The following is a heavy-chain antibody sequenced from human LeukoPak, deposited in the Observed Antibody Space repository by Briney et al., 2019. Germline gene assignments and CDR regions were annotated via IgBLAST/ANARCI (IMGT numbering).Heavy chain of an antibody. Sequence: SQTLSLTCAVSGGSISSGGYSWSWIRQPPGKGLEWIGYIYHSGSTNYNPSLKSRVTISVDTSKNQFSLKLSSVTAADTAVYYCARDSGGFDYWGQGTLVTVSS. J-gene: IGHJ4*02. CDR2: IYHSGST. CDR1: GGSISSGGYS. CDR3: ARDSGGFDY. V-gene: IGHV4-30-2*01.